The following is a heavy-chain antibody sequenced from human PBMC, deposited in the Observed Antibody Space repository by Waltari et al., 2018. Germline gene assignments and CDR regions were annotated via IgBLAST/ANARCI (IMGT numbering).Heavy chain of an antibody. CDR1: GYTFTGYY. J-gene: IGHJ6*02. V-gene: IGHV1-2*06. CDR2: INPNSGGT. D-gene: IGHD5-12*01. Sequence: QVQLVQSGAEVKKPGASVKVSCKASGYTFTGYYMHWVRQAPGQGLEWMGRINPNSGGTNYAQKFQGRVTMTRDTSISTAYMELSRLRSDDTAVYYCARYGLDRDGYNPSPLGGYYYYGMDVWGQGTTVTVSS. CDR3: ARYGLDRDGYNPSPLGGYYYYGMDV.